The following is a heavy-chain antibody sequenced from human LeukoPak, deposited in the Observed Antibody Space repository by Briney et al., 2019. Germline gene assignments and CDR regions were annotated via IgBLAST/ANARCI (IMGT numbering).Heavy chain of an antibody. Sequence: PGGSLRLSCAASGFTFSSYVMHWVRPGPGKGLEWGAIISYDGRNKYYADSVKGRFTIYTDNSKNTLFLQMNSLRTEDTAVYFCARANWAGIEAPATDYWGQGTLVTVSS. D-gene: IGHD2-15*01. V-gene: IGHV3-30*04. CDR3: ARANWAGIEAPATDY. J-gene: IGHJ4*02. CDR2: ISYDGRNK. CDR1: GFTFSSYV.